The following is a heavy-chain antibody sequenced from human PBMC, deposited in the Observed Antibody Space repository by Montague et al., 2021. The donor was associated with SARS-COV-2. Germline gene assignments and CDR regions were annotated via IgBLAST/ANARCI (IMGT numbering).Heavy chain of an antibody. J-gene: IGHJ4*02. Sequence: SLRLSCAASGFTFSSYTMHWVRQAPGKGLEWVAIISYDGSNAYYADSVKGRFTASRDNSKRTLYLEMDSPRAEDTAVYYCAREGALVDTPMMAFDYWGQGTLVTVSS. V-gene: IGHV3-30*04. CDR3: AREGALVDTPMMAFDY. D-gene: IGHD5-18*01. CDR2: ISYDGSNA. CDR1: GFTFSSYT.